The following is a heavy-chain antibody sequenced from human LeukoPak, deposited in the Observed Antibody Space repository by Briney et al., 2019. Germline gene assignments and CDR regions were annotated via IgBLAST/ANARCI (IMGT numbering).Heavy chain of an antibody. CDR2: ISYDGSNK. J-gene: IGHJ4*02. V-gene: IGHV3-30*01. CDR3: ARGGRGYSYGIYY. D-gene: IGHD5-18*01. CDR1: GFTFSSYA. Sequence: GPSLRLSCSASGFTFSSYAMHWVRQAPGKGPEWVAVISYDGSNKYYADSVKGRFTISRDSSKNTLFLQMDSLRGEDTAVYYCARGGRGYSYGIYYWGQGTLVTVSS.